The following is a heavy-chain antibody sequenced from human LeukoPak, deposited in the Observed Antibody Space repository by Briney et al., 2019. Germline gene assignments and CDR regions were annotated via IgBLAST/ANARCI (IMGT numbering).Heavy chain of an antibody. Sequence: GASVKVSCKASGYTFTSYGISWVRQAPGQGLEWMGWISAYNGNTNYAQKLQGRVTMTTDTSTSTAYMELRSLRSDDTAVYYCARASITMVRGVMIDFDYWGQGTLVTVSS. CDR1: GYTFTSYG. D-gene: IGHD3-10*01. J-gene: IGHJ4*02. CDR3: ARASITMVRGVMIDFDY. V-gene: IGHV1-18*01. CDR2: ISAYNGNT.